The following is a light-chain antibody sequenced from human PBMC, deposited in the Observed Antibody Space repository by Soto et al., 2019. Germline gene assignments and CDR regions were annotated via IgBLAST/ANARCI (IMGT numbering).Light chain of an antibody. J-gene: IGKJ1*01. CDR1: QSIGPW. V-gene: IGKV1-5*01. Sequence: IQMTQFPSTRSASVCDRVSITSRASQSIGPWLAWDQQKPGKAPKLLIYDVSTLESGVSSRFSGSGSGTEFSLTSSSLQPDDSATYYCQQCNSFWTFGQGTKVDIK. CDR3: QQCNSFWT. CDR2: DVS.